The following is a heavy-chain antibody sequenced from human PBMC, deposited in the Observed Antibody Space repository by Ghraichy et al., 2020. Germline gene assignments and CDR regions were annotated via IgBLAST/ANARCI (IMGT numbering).Heavy chain of an antibody. CDR3: ARASTVVRYYYYHGLDV. V-gene: IGHV3-48*02. Sequence: GESPNISCAASGFTFSGYAMNWVRQAPGKGLEWISHISSSGRTISYADSMKGRFTISRDSAKNSLYLQMHSLREEDTAVYYCARASTVVRYYYYHGLDVWGQGTTVTVSS. CDR2: ISSSGRTI. J-gene: IGHJ6*02. D-gene: IGHD4-23*01. CDR1: GFTFSGYA.